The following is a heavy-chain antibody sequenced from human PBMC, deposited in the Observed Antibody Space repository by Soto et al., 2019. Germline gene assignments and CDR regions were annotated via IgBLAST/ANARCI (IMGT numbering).Heavy chain of an antibody. CDR3: ARLHPFHYYDSSGYFFDY. CDR2: IDPSDSYT. J-gene: IGHJ4*02. V-gene: IGHV5-10-1*04. D-gene: IGHD3-22*01. CDR1: GYSFTSYW. Sequence: GESLKISCKGSGYSFTSYWISWVRQMPGKGLEWMGRIDPSDSYTRYSPSFQGQVTISADKSISTAYLQWSSLKASDTAMYYCARLHPFHYYDSSGYFFDYWGQGTLVTVSS.